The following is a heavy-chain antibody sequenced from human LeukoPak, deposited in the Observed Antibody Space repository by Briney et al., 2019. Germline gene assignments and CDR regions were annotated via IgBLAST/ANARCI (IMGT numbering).Heavy chain of an antibody. V-gene: IGHV3-7*01. CDR3: ARRAPGYSITTSCPDTYYYYYYMDV. Sequence: PGGSLRLSCAASGFAFSSSWMSWVRQAPRKGLEWVAKIKQDGSETYYVDSLKGRFTVSRDNAKNSVYLQMNNLRAEDTAVYYCARRAPGYSITTSCPDTYYYYYYMDVWGKGTTVTVSS. CDR1: GFAFSSSW. D-gene: IGHD2-2*01. J-gene: IGHJ6*03. CDR2: IKQDGSET.